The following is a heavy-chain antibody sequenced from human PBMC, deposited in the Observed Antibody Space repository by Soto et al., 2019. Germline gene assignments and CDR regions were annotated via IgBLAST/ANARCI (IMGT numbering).Heavy chain of an antibody. CDR1: GGTFSSYA. CDR3: ARARNYGIASPQYYYYGMDI. CDR2: IIPIFGTA. V-gene: IGHV1-69*13. J-gene: IGHJ6*02. D-gene: IGHD1-7*01. Sequence: ASVKVSCKASGGTFSSYAISWVRQAPGQGLEWMGGIIPIFGTANYAQKFQGRVTITADESTSTAYMELSSLRSEDTAVYYCARARNYGIASPQYYYYGMDIWAQRTTVTVSS.